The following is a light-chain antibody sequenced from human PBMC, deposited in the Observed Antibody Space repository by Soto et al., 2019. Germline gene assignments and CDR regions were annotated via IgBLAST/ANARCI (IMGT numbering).Light chain of an antibody. Sequence: QSALTQPASVSGSPGQSITISCTGTSSDVGGYNYVSWYQYHPGKAPKLMIFDVTNRPSGVSNRFSGSKSGNTDSLTISGLQAEDEADYYCTSYTSSNTVLFGGGTKLTVL. J-gene: IGLJ2*01. CDR2: DVT. CDR3: TSYTSSNTVL. CDR1: SSDVGGYNY. V-gene: IGLV2-14*03.